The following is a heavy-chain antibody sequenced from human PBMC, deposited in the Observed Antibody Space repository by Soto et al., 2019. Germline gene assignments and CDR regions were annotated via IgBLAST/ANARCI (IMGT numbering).Heavy chain of an antibody. J-gene: IGHJ3*02. V-gene: IGHV4-59*08. CDR3: ARLPQILAVADAFDI. CDR1: GGSISSYY. CDR2: IYYSGST. D-gene: IGHD6-19*01. Sequence: SETLSLTCTVSGGSISSYYWSWIRQPPGKGLEWIGYIYYSGSTNYNPSLKSRVTISVDTSKNQFSLKLSSVTAADTAVYYCARLPQILAVADAFDIWGQGTMVPVSS.